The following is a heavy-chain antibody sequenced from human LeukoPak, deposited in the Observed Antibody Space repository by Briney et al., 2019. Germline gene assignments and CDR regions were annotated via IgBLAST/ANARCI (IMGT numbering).Heavy chain of an antibody. J-gene: IGHJ4*02. CDR3: ARIGLYGSGSDY. V-gene: IGHV4-59*01. CDR1: GGSISSYY. Sequence: SETLSLTRTVSGGSISSYYWSWIRQPPGKGLEWIGYIYYSGSTNYNPSLKSRVTISVDTSKNQFSLKLSSVTAADTAVYYCARIGLYGSGSDYWGQGTLVTVSS. CDR2: IYYSGST. D-gene: IGHD3-10*01.